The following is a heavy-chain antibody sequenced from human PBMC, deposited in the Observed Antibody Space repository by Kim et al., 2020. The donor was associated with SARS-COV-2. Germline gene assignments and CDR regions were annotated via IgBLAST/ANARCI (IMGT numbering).Heavy chain of an antibody. J-gene: IGHJ4*02. V-gene: IGHV4-30-2*01. D-gene: IGHD1-26*01. CDR3: ARAIVGATHREFDY. Sequence: TPSLKSRVTISVDRSKNQFSLKLSSVTAADTAVYYCARAIVGATHREFDYWGQGTLVTVSS.